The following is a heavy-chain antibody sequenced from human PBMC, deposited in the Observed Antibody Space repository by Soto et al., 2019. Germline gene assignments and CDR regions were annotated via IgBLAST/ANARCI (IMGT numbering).Heavy chain of an antibody. CDR2: INAGNGRE. J-gene: IGHJ4*02. Sequence: QVQLEQSGAEVKKPGASVKVSCQTSGYTFTSYTLHWVRQAPGQGLEWLGWINAGNGREKYSQRFRERVGLPPASSKRPPLMGIRAPSSKATVVFFWGRGGGWVGEASFDTWGQGTLVIVSS. V-gene: IGHV1-3*01. CDR3: GRGGGWVGEASFDT. D-gene: IGHD3-16*01. CDR1: GYTFTSYT.